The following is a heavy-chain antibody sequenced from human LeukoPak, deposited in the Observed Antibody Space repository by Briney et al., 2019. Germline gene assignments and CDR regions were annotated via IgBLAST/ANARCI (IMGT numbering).Heavy chain of an antibody. Sequence: GGSLRLSCAASGFTFSSYGMAWVRKAPGKGLERVAVIRYDGSNKYYADSVKGRFTISTDNSNKTLYLQMNSLRAEDTAVYYCARVRGSYLGYYMEVCGKGTTVTAS. J-gene: IGHJ6*03. CDR2: IRYDGSNK. D-gene: IGHD1-26*01. CDR1: GFTFSSYG. CDR3: ARVRGSYLGYYMEV. V-gene: IGHV3-33*01.